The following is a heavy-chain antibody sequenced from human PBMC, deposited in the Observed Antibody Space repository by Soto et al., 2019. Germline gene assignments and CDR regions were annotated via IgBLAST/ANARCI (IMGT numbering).Heavy chain of an antibody. CDR3: ARQDPAGLRAYYFDY. CDR2: IYWNDDK. V-gene: IGHV2-5*01. Sequence: SGPTLVNPTQTLTLTCTFSGFSLTTSGVGVGWIRQPPGKALEWLAVIYWNDDKRYSPSLKSRLTITKDSSKNQVVLTVTNMDPVDTATYYCARQDPAGLRAYYFDYWGQGTQVTISS. D-gene: IGHD3-10*01. J-gene: IGHJ4*02. CDR1: GFSLTTSGVG.